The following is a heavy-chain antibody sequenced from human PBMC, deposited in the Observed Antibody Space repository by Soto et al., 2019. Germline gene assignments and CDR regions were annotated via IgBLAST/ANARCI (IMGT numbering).Heavy chain of an antibody. V-gene: IGHV1-69*01. J-gene: IGHJ5*02. CDR1: GVSFSSYS. CDR2: IIPMFGTP. Sequence: QVQLVQSGAEVKKPGSSVKVSCRSSGVSFSSYSFSWVRQAPGQGLEWMGGIIPMFGTPKYAEKFQGRVTITADGSTGSVYMELRSLRSEDTALYYCAGRYCSGGSCRFDPWGQGTLVTVSS. D-gene: IGHD2-15*01. CDR3: AGRYCSGGSCRFDP.